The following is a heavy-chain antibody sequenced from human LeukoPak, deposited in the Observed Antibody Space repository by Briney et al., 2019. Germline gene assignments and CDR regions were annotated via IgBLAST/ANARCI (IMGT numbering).Heavy chain of an antibody. V-gene: IGHV3-15*01. CDR1: GFTFDKAW. CDR3: VADVSESTAYPFDY. J-gene: IGHJ4*02. D-gene: IGHD2/OR15-2a*01. Sequence: GGSLRLSCAASGFTFDKAWMTWVRQAPGKGLEWVALIKSKTSGETTDYAAPVKGRFTISRDDSKNTVYLQMNSLKTEDIAMYFCVADVSESTAYPFDYWGQGTLVIVSS. CDR2: IKSKTSGETT.